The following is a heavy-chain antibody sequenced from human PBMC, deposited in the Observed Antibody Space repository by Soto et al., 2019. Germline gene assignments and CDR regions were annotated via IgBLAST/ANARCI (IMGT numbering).Heavy chain of an antibody. CDR3: ARGEEQLVIFDY. D-gene: IGHD6-6*01. CDR1: GGSFSGYY. Sequence: SETLSLTCAVYGGSFSGYYWSWIRQPSGKGLEWIGEINHSGSTNYNPSLKSRVTISVDTSKNQFSLKLSSVTAADTAVYYCARGEEQLVIFDYWGQGTLVTVSS. V-gene: IGHV4-34*01. CDR2: INHSGST. J-gene: IGHJ4*02.